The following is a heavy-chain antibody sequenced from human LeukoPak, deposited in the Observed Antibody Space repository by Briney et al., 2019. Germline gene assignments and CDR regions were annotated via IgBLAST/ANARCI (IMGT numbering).Heavy chain of an antibody. Sequence: PGGSLRLSCAASGFTFDDYGMSWVRQAPGKGLEWVSGINWNGGSTGYADSVKGRFTISRDNAKNSLYLQMNSLRAEDTALYYCAREGVPPSLYAEYFQHWGQGTLVTVSS. V-gene: IGHV3-20*04. CDR1: GFTFDDYG. J-gene: IGHJ1*01. CDR3: AREGVPPSLYAEYFQH. CDR2: INWNGGST. D-gene: IGHD3-10*01.